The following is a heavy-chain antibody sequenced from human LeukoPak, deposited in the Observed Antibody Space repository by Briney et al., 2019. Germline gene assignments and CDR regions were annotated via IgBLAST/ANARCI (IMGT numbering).Heavy chain of an antibody. CDR1: GYSFTSYW. D-gene: IGHD2-2*01. J-gene: IGHJ6*03. V-gene: IGHV5-51*01. CDR3: ARQGGGYQLLSPSAYCYMDV. Sequence: GESLKISCKGSGYSFTSYWIGWVRQMPGKGLEWMGIIYPGDSDTRYSPSFQGQVTISADKSISTAYLQWSSLKASDTAMYYCARQGGGYQLLSPSAYCYMDVWGKGTTVTVSS. CDR2: IYPGDSDT.